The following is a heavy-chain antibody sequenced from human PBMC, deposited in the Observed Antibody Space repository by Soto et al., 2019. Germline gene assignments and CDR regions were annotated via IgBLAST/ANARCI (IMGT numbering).Heavy chain of an antibody. CDR1: GGSISSSSYY. J-gene: IGHJ4*02. D-gene: IGHD6-6*01. V-gene: IGHV4-39*01. Sequence: SETLSLTCTVSGGSISSSSYYWGWIRQPPGKGLEWIGSIYYSGSTYYNPSLKSRVTISVDTSKNQFSLKLSSVTAADTAVYYCARQGGRYSSSYFDYWGQGTLVTVSS. CDR3: ARQGGRYSSSYFDY. CDR2: IYYSGST.